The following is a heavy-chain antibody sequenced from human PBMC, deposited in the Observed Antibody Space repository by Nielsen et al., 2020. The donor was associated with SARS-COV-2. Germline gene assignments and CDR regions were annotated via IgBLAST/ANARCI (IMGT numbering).Heavy chain of an antibody. Sequence: GESLKISCAASGFTFSSYAMSWVRQAPGKGLEWVSAISGSGGSTYYADSVKGRFTISRDNAKNSLYLQMNSLRAEDTAVYYCARGDYGPYYYYGMDVWGQGTTVTVSS. V-gene: IGHV3-23*01. J-gene: IGHJ6*02. CDR1: GFTFSSYA. D-gene: IGHD4/OR15-4a*01. CDR2: ISGSGGST. CDR3: ARGDYGPYYYYGMDV.